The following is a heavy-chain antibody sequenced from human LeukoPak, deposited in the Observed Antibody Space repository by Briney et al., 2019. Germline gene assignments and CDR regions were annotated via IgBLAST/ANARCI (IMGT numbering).Heavy chain of an antibody. V-gene: IGHV3-30-3*01. CDR1: GFTFSSYA. J-gene: IGHJ6*02. CDR2: ISYDGSNK. D-gene: IGHD5-18*01. CDR3: ARSSAMGPPYSNYYGMDV. Sequence: GGSLRLSCAASGFTFSSYAMHWVRQAPGKGLEWVAVISYDGSNKYYADSVKGRFTISRDNSKNTLYLQMNSLRAEDTAVYYCARSSAMGPPYSNYYGMDVWGQGTTVTVSS.